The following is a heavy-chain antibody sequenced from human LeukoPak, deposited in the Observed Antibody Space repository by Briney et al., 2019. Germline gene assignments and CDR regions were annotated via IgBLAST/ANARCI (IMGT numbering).Heavy chain of an antibody. Sequence: SETLSLTCAVYGGSFSGYYRSWIRQPPGKGLEWIGSIYYSGSTYYNPSLKSRVTISVDTSKNQFSLKLSSVTAADTAVYYCAREKTYYYDSGGYYMYYFDYWGQGTLVTVSS. CDR1: GGSFSGYY. V-gene: IGHV4-34*01. J-gene: IGHJ4*02. CDR3: AREKTYYYDSGGYYMYYFDY. D-gene: IGHD3-22*01. CDR2: IYYSGST.